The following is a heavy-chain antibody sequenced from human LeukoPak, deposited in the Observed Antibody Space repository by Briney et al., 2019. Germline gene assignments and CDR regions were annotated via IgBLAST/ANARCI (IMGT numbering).Heavy chain of an antibody. V-gene: IGHV1-46*01. Sequence: ASVKVSCKASGYTFTSYYMHWVRQAPEQGLEWMGIINPSGGSTSYAQKFQGRVTMTRDTSTSTVYMELSSLRSEDTAVYYCARDPHSNHAFDIWGQGTMVTVSS. J-gene: IGHJ3*02. CDR2: INPSGGST. CDR3: ARDPHSNHAFDI. CDR1: GYTFTSYY. D-gene: IGHD2-15*01.